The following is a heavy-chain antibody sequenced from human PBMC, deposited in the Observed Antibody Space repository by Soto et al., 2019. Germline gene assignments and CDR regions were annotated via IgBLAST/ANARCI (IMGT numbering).Heavy chain of an antibody. CDR2: ISPSTGNT. CDR3: ARCYCSVGSCYTCWHFDL. Sequence: QVQLVQSGAEVKEPGASVKLSCQASGYTFMNYAISWVRQAPGQGLEWMGWISPSTGNTDQAQNFQGRVTMTFDTSTNTANMELRTLRSDDSAVYYCARCYCSVGSCYTCWHFDLWGRGTLVTVSS. CDR1: GYTFMNYA. V-gene: IGHV1-18*01. D-gene: IGHD2-15*01. J-gene: IGHJ2*01.